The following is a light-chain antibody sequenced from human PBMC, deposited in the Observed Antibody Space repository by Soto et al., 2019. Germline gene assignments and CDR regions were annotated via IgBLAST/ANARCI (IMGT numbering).Light chain of an antibody. Sequence: QSALTQPTSASGTPGQRVTISCSGSTSNIGLNAVNWYQQLPGTAPKLLIYSNVQRPSGVPDRFSGSKSGTSASLAISGLQSDDEADYYCAAWDDSLNGPVFGGGTKLTVL. V-gene: IGLV1-44*01. CDR3: AAWDDSLNGPV. CDR2: SNV. J-gene: IGLJ3*02. CDR1: TSNIGLNA.